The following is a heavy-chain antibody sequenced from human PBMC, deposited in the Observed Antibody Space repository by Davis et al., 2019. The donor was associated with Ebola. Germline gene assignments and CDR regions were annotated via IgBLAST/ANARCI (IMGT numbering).Heavy chain of an antibody. CDR2: VNPNDGTT. D-gene: IGHD1-1*01. Sequence: AASVKVSCKASGYTFNTKYMNWVRQAPGQGLEWMGVVNPNDGTTTYAQRFRDRVTMTRDTSTSTAYMELRSLRSDDTARYYCARDVRGITGPSEYWGQGTLVTVSS. CDR1: GYTFNTKY. J-gene: IGHJ4*02. CDR3: ARDVRGITGPSEY. V-gene: IGHV1-46*02.